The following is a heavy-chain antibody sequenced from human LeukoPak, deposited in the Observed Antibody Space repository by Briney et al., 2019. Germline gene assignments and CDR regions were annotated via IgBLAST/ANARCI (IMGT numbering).Heavy chain of an antibody. Sequence: GGSLRLSCAASGFTFSDYYMSWIRQAPGKGLEWVSYISSSGSTIYYADSVEGRFTISRDNAKNSLYLQMNSLRAEDTAVYYCARVTVLLWFGDYNWFDPWGQGTLVTVSS. J-gene: IGHJ5*02. D-gene: IGHD3-10*01. CDR2: ISSSGSTI. V-gene: IGHV3-11*04. CDR1: GFTFSDYY. CDR3: ARVTVLLWFGDYNWFDP.